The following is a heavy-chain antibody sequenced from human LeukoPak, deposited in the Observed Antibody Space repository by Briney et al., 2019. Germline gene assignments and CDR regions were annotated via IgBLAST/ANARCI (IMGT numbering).Heavy chain of an antibody. CDR3: ARGVPKRDGHNRPFWDY. Sequence: KPSETLSLTCAVYGGSFSGYYWSWIRQPPGKGLEWIGEINHSGSTNYNPSLKSRVTISVDTSKNQFSLKLSSVTAADTAVYYCARGVPKRDGHNRPFWDYWGQGTLVTVSS. CDR1: GGSFSGYY. J-gene: IGHJ4*02. CDR2: INHSGST. D-gene: IGHD5-24*01. V-gene: IGHV4-34*01.